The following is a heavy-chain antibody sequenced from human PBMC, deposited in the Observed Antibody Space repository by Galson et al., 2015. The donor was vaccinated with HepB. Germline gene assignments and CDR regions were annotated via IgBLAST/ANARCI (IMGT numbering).Heavy chain of an antibody. D-gene: IGHD2-2*01. CDR1: GGTFSSYA. J-gene: IGHJ3*02. Sequence: SVKVSCKAPGGTFSSYAISWVRQAPGQGLEWMGGIIPIFGTANYAQKFQGRVTITADESTSTAYMELSSLRSEDTAVYYCARDGEEDMRVVVPAAGRYAFDIWGQGTMVTVSS. CDR2: IIPIFGTA. V-gene: IGHV1-69*13. CDR3: ARDGEEDMRVVVPAAGRYAFDI.